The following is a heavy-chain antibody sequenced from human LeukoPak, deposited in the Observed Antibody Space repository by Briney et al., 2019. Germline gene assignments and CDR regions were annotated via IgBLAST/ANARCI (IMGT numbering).Heavy chain of an antibody. CDR2: TWYDESNK. CDR1: GFTFSSYG. V-gene: IGHV3-33*01. J-gene: IGHJ4*02. CDR3: ARGPPIGAPYSSSWYGPDY. D-gene: IGHD6-13*01. Sequence: PRRSLRLSCASSGFTFSSYGMHWVRQAPGKGLEWVALTWYDESNKYYADPVKGRFTISRDNSKNTLYLQMNSLRAEDTAVYYCARGPPIGAPYSSSWYGPDYWGQGTLVTVSS.